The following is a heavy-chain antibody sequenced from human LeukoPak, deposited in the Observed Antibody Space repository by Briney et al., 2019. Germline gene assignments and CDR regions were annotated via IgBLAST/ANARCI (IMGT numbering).Heavy chain of an antibody. Sequence: GGSLRLSCAASGFTVSSNYMSWVRQAPGEGLEWVSDIYSGGSTYYADSVKGRFTISRDNSKNTLYLQMNSLRAEDTAVYYCARGYSGSYDFDYWGQGTLVTVSS. CDR3: ARGYSGSYDFDY. CDR1: GFTVSSNY. V-gene: IGHV3-66*01. CDR2: IYSGGST. D-gene: IGHD1-26*01. J-gene: IGHJ4*02.